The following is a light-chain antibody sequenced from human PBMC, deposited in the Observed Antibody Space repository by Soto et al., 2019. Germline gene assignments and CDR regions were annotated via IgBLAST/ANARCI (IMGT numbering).Light chain of an antibody. J-gene: IGKJ1*01. CDR2: DAS. V-gene: IGKV1-5*01. CDR1: QSISSW. Sequence: DIQMTQSPSTLSASVGDRVTITCRASQSISSWLAWYQQKPGKAPKLLIYDASRLESGVPSRFSGSGSGTEFTLTISSLQPDDFATYYCQQYNSYSETLGQGTKVEIK. CDR3: QQYNSYSET.